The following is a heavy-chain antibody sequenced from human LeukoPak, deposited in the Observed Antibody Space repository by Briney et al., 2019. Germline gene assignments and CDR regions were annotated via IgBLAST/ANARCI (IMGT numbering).Heavy chain of an antibody. Sequence: PGGSLRLSCAASGFTFSSYAMSWVRQAPGKGLEWVSVIYSGGSTYYADSVKGRFTISRDNSKNTLYLQMNSLRAEDTAVYYCARTTSSGELPFDYWGQGTLVTVSS. CDR3: ARTTSSGELPFDY. D-gene: IGHD1-26*01. J-gene: IGHJ4*02. CDR2: IYSGGST. CDR1: GFTFSSYA. V-gene: IGHV3-53*01.